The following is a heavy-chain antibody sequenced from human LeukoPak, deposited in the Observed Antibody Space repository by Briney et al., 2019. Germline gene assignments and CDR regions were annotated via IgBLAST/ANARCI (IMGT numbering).Heavy chain of an antibody. D-gene: IGHD6-6*01. CDR1: GFTFSSYW. CDR3: AKGGSSSPFDY. CDR2: IKQDGSEK. V-gene: IGHV3-7*03. Sequence: PGGSLRLSCAASGFTFSSYWMSWVRQAPGKGLEWVANIKQDGSEKYYVDSVKGRFTISRDNAKNSLYLQMNSLRAEDTAVYYCAKGGSSSPFDYWGQGTLVTVSS. J-gene: IGHJ4*02.